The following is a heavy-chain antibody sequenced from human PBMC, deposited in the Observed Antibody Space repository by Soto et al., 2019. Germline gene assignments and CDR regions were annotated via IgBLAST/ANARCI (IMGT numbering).Heavy chain of an antibody. CDR3: ARHYEVGSAGPGWFDP. D-gene: IGHD3-16*01. J-gene: IGHJ5*02. CDR1: GGSISSSSYY. V-gene: IGHV4-39*01. Sequence: PSETLSLTCTVSGGSISSSSYYWGWIRQPPGKGLEWIGSIYYSGSTYYNPSLKSRVTISVDTSKNQFSLKLSSVTAADTAVYYCARHYEVGSAGPGWFDPWGQGTLVTVSS. CDR2: IYYSGST.